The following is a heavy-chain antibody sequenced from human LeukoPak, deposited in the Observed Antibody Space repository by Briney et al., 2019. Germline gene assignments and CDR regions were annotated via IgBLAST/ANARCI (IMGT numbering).Heavy chain of an antibody. V-gene: IGHV1-46*01. CDR3: ERSGTYSGSRIDY. CDR1: GYTFTSYY. J-gene: IGHJ4*02. Sequence: ASVKVSCKASGYTFTSYYMHWVRQSPGQGLEWMGIINPSGNSTTYAQKFHGRVTMTKDISTSTIYMDLSSLRSGDKGMYYCERSGTYSGSRIDYWGQGTLVSVSS. D-gene: IGHD1-26*01. CDR2: INPSGNST.